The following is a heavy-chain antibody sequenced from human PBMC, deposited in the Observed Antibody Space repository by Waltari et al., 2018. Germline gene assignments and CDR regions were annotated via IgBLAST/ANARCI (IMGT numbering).Heavy chain of an antibody. CDR3: ARDLYGKDGWHDILTGYTRFSYYYPMDL. D-gene: IGHD3-9*01. CDR1: GFMISQYG. CDR2: ISNIGSEE. J-gene: IGHJ6*02. Sequence: QAQLAQSGGGVVQPGMSLRLSCGASGFMISQYGMHWVRQAPGKGLEWVAGISNIGSEESYGDSVKGRFTISRDQPKNTLSLQMRSLQIDDSAVYYCARDLYGKDGWHDILTGYTRFSYYYPMDLWGQGTTVIVSS. V-gene: IGHV3-30*03.